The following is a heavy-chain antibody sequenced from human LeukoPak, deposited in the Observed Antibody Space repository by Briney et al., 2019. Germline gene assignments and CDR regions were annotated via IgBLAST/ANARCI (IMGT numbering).Heavy chain of an antibody. CDR2: ISGSGGST. CDR1: GFTFSNYW. V-gene: IGHV3-23*01. CDR3: AKDLLYYGSGSYSV. Sequence: GGSLRLSCAASGFTFSNYWMHWVRQAPGKGLEWVSAISGSGGSTYYADSVKGRFTTSRDNSKNTLYLQMNSLRAEDTAVYYCAKDLLYYGSGSYSVWGQGTMVTVSS. D-gene: IGHD3-10*01. J-gene: IGHJ3*01.